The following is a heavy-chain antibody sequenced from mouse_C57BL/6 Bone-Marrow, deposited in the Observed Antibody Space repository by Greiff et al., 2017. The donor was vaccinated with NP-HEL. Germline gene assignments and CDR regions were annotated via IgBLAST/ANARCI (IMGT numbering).Heavy chain of an antibody. D-gene: IGHD2-3*01. CDR3: ARGDGYFDY. CDR1: GFTFTDYY. CDR2: IRNKANGYTT. J-gene: IGHJ2*01. V-gene: IGHV7-3*01. Sequence: EVQLVESGGGLVQPGGSLSLSCAASGFTFTDYYMSWVRQPPGKALEWLGFIRNKANGYTTEYSASVKGRFTISRDNSQSILYLQMNALRAEDSATYYCARGDGYFDYWGQGTTLTVSS.